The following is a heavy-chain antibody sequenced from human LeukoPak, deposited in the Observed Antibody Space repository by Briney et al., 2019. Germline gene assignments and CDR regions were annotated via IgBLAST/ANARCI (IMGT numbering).Heavy chain of an antibody. Sequence: GGSLRLSCAASRFSFSCYAVHWVRQAPGKGLEWVALISYDGSNKYHADSVKGRFTISRDNSKNTLYLQMNSLRVEDTAVYYCTRERSRYDHQYWGQGTLVTVSS. CDR2: ISYDGSNK. D-gene: IGHD5-12*01. J-gene: IGHJ4*02. V-gene: IGHV3-30-3*01. CDR3: TRERSRYDHQY. CDR1: RFSFSCYA.